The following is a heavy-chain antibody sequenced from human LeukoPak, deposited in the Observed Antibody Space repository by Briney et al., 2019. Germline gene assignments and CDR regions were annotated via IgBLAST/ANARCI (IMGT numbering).Heavy chain of an antibody. Sequence: SETLSLTCAVYGGSFSDYSWSWIRQPPGKGLEWIGEINHSGSTNYNPSLKSRVTMSVDTSKNQFSVKLSSVTAADTAVYYCARHGVATWFDPWGQGTLVTASS. J-gene: IGHJ5*02. V-gene: IGHV4-34*01. CDR1: GGSFSDYS. D-gene: IGHD2-15*01. CDR3: ARHGVATWFDP. CDR2: INHSGST.